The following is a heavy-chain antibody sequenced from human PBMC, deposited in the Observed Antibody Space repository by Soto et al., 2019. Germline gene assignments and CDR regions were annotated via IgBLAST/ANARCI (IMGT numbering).Heavy chain of an antibody. CDR2: INHSGST. V-gene: IGHV4-34*01. D-gene: IGHD3-22*01. CDR1: GGSFSGYY. J-gene: IGHJ4*02. Sequence: SETLSLTCAVYGGSFSGYYWSWIRQPPGKGLEWIGEINHSGSTNYNPSLKSRVAISVDTSKNQFSLKLSSVTAADTAVYYCARGLPPHYYDSSGYHYWGQGTLVTVSS. CDR3: ARGLPPHYYDSSGYHY.